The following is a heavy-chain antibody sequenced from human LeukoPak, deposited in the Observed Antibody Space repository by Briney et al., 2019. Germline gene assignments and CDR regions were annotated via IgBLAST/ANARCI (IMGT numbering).Heavy chain of an antibody. CDR3: ARDQEGFDY. CDR2: IYPRDGST. CDR1: GYTFTNNY. V-gene: IGHV1-46*01. Sequence: VASVKVSCKASGYTFTNNYLHWVRQAPGQGLEWMGMIYPRDGSTSYAQNFQGRVTVTRDTSTTTVHMELRGLRSEDTAVYYCARDQEGFDYWGQGTVATVSS. J-gene: IGHJ4*02.